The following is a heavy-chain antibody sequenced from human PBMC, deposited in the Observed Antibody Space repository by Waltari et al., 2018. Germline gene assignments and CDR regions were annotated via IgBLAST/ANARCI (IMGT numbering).Heavy chain of an antibody. CDR3: ARGGAARPIDY. CDR2: IYHSGST. V-gene: IGHV4-38-2*01. CDR1: DYSISSGYY. D-gene: IGHD6-6*01. J-gene: IGHJ4*02. Sequence: QLQLQESGPGLVKPSETLSLTCAVSDYSISSGYYWGWIRQPPGKGLEWIGSIYHSGSTYYNPSLKSRVTISVDTSKNQFSLKLSSVTAADTAVYYCARGGAARPIDYWGQGTLVTVSS.